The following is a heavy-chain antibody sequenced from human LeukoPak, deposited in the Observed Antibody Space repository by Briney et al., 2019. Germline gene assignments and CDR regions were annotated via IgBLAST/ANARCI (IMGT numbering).Heavy chain of an antibody. V-gene: IGHV1-2*02. CDR3: ARGAYGSGSYYISYYMDV. CDR2: INPNSGGT. J-gene: IGHJ6*03. Sequence: ASVKVSCKASGYTFTGYYMHWVRQAPGQGLEWMGWINPNSGGTNYAQKFQGRVTMTRDTSISTAYMELSRLRSDDTAVYYCARGAYGSGSYYISYYMDVWGKGTTVTISS. CDR1: GYTFTGYY. D-gene: IGHD3-10*01.